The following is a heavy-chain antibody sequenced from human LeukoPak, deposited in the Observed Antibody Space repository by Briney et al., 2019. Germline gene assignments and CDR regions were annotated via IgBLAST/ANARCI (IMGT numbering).Heavy chain of an antibody. V-gene: IGHV1-2*02. CDR3: ARENYYGSGSYYYYYYMDV. CDR1: RYTFTGYY. CDR2: INPNSGDT. D-gene: IGHD3-10*01. J-gene: IGHJ6*03. Sequence: ASVKVSCKASRYTFTGYYMHWVRQAPGQGLEWMGWINPNSGDTNYAQKFQGRVTMTRDTSSSTAYMDLSRLRSDDTAVYYCARENYYGSGSYYYYYYMDVWGKGTTVTISS.